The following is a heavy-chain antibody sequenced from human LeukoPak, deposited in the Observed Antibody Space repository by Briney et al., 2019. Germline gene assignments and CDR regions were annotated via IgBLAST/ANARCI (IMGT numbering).Heavy chain of an antibody. D-gene: IGHD1-26*01. V-gene: IGHV1-8*01. Sequence: ASVKVSCKASGYTFTSYDIDWVRQATGQGLEWMGWMNPNSGNTGYAQNFQGRVTVTRNTSISTAYMELSSLRSEDTAVYYCARGPIVGATVANFDYWGQGTLVTVSS. CDR1: GYTFTSYD. CDR3: ARGPIVGATVANFDY. J-gene: IGHJ4*02. CDR2: MNPNSGNT.